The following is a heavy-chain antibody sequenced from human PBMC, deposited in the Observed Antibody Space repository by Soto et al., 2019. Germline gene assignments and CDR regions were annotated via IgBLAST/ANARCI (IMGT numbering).Heavy chain of an antibody. CDR2: INHSGST. Sequence: SETLSLTWAVYGGSFSGYYWSWIRQPPGKGLEWIGEINHSGSTNYNPSLKSRVTISVDTSKNQFSLKLSSVTAADTAVYYCARGLRQQGNDPGPTQSYFVYWGQGTLVTVSS. CDR1: GGSFSGYY. J-gene: IGHJ4*02. CDR3: ARGLRQQGNDPGPTQSYFVY. D-gene: IGHD6-13*01. V-gene: IGHV4-34*01.